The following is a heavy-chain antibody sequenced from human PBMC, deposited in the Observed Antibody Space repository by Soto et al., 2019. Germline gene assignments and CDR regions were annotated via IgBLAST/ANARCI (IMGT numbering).Heavy chain of an antibody. Sequence: QVQLVQSVAEVKKPGASVKVSCKASGYTFTSYDINWVRQATGQGLEWMGWMNPNCGNTGYAQKFQGRVTMTRNTSISTAYMELSSLKSDHTEVYYCERASGTTGAFGIWGPGTMVPVSS. J-gene: IGHJ3*02. CDR3: ERASGTTGAFGI. CDR2: MNPNCGNT. V-gene: IGHV1-8*01. D-gene: IGHD1-1*01. CDR1: GYTFTSYD.